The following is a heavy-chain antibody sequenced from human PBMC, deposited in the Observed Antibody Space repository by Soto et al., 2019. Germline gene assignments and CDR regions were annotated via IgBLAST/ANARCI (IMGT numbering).Heavy chain of an antibody. V-gene: IGHV3-53*01. J-gene: IGHJ6*02. CDR3: AGYSSSSPGLYYYYGMDV. CDR2: IYSGGST. CDR1: GFTVSSNY. Sequence: PGGSLRLSCAASGFTVSSNYMSWVRQAPGKGLEWVSVIYSGGSTYYADSVKGRFTISRDDSKNTLYLQMNSLRAEDTAVYYCAGYSSSSPGLYYYYGMDVWGQGTTVTVSS. D-gene: IGHD6-6*01.